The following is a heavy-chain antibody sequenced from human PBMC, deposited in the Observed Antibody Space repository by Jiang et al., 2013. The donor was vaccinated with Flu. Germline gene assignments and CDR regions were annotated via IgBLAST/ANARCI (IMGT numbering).Heavy chain of an antibody. CDR2: INPNSGAT. CDR1: GYNFKGYY. Sequence: GAEVKKPGASVKVSCKASGYNFKGYYIHWVRQAPGQGLEWMGRINPNSGATNYAQKFQGRVTMTRDTSITTAYMELTRLKSDDTAVYYCARDPSGGLLSKNWFDPWGQGTLVTVSS. CDR3: ARDPSGGLLSKNWFDP. J-gene: IGHJ5*02. V-gene: IGHV1-2*06. D-gene: IGHD3-16*01.